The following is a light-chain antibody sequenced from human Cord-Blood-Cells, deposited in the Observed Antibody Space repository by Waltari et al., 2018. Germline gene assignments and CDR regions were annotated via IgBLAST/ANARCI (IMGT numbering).Light chain of an antibody. Sequence: QSSLAQLPSAIGCPGQLITIYCTRSISHVGGYYCVSWYQQPPGKAPMLMIYEVSKRPSGVPDRFSGSNSGNTASLTVSWLHAEDESEYYCSSYAGSNNYVFGTGTKVTVL. J-gene: IGLJ1*01. V-gene: IGLV2-8*01. CDR3: SSYAGSNNYV. CDR2: EVS. CDR1: ISHVGGYYC.